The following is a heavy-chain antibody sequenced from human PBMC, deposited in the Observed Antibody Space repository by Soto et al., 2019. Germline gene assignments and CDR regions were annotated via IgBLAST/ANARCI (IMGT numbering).Heavy chain of an antibody. CDR1: GDTFTIYG. D-gene: IGHD3-3*01. V-gene: IGHV1-18*04. J-gene: IGHJ5*02. CDR3: ARDLKEWQGTCAGFDP. CDR2: IIAYKFNT. Sequence: ASVKVSCKASGDTFTIYGISFVRQAPGQWLWCVGWIIAYKFNTNYAQNLQVRCTMTTDTSTSTAYIGLRGLRSDDTAVDYCARDLKEWQGTCAGFDPGGEGTLVPVSS.